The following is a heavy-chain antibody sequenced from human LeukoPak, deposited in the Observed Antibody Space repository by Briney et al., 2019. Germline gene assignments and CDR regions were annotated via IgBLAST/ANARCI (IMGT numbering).Heavy chain of an antibody. CDR1: GGSISSYY. J-gene: IGHJ4*02. Sequence: SETLSLTCTVSGGSISSYYWSWIRQPPGKGLEWIGYIYYSGSTYYNPSLKSRVTISVDTSKNQFSLKLSSVTAADTAVYYCVTNYGSGIPYWGQGTLVTVSS. CDR2: IYYSGST. CDR3: VTNYGSGIPY. V-gene: IGHV4-59*06. D-gene: IGHD3-10*01.